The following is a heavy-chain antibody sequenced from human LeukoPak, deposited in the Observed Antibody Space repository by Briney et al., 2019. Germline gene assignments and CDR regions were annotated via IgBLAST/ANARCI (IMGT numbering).Heavy chain of an antibody. CDR2: ISYDGSNK. J-gene: IGHJ4*02. V-gene: IGHV3-30-3*01. CDR1: GFTFSSYA. Sequence: PGGSLRLSCAASGFTFSSYAMHWVRQAPGKGLEWVAVISYDGSNKYYVDSVKGRFTISRDNSKNTLYLQMNSLRAEDTAVYYCARSRDTYYDYVWGSYRLYNEFDYWGQGTLVTVSS. CDR3: ARSRDTYYDYVWGSYRLYNEFDY. D-gene: IGHD3-16*02.